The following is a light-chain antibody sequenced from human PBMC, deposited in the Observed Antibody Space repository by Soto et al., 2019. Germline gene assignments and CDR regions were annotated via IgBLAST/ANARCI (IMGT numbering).Light chain of an antibody. CDR1: QSLLHITGETL. J-gene: IGKJ5*01. Sequence: DVVMTQTTLYMSIAPGQPTSISCKSSQSLLHITGETLLFWYLQKPGQSPQLLIYEVSTRVSGVPDRFSGSGSGTDFTLEISRVETDDVGIYYCMQSTQLPPTFGQGTRLEIK. V-gene: IGKV2D-29*02. CDR3: MQSTQLPPT. CDR2: EVS.